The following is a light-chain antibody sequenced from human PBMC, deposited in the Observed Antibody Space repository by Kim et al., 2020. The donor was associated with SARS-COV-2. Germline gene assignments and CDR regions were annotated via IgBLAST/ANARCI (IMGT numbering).Light chain of an antibody. CDR2: AAS. CDR3: QQSNSKPPEYT. Sequence: DIQMTQSPSSLSASVGDRVTITCRASQSISNYLNWYQQKPGKAPKVLIYAASTLQSGVPSRFSGSGSGTDFTLTISSLQPEEFATYYCQQSNSKPPEYTCGQGTKLRI. V-gene: IGKV1-39*01. J-gene: IGKJ2*01. CDR1: QSISNY.